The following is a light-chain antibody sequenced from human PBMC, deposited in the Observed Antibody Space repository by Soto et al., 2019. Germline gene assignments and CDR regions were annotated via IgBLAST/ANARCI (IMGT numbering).Light chain of an antibody. Sequence: DIQMTQSPSTLSASVGDRVTITCRASQSISSWLAWYQQKPGKAPKLLIYDASSLESGVPSRFSGSGSGTEFTLTISSLQPDDFATYYSQQYNNWPLTFGGGTKVEIK. J-gene: IGKJ4*01. V-gene: IGKV1-5*01. CDR3: QQYNNWPLT. CDR2: DAS. CDR1: QSISSW.